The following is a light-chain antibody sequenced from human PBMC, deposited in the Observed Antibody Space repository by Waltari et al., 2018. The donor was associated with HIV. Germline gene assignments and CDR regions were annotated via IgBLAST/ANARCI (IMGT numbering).Light chain of an antibody. CDR1: QSILYSSDNRNY. J-gene: IGKJ4*01. Sequence: TQSPDSLPVSLGERATINCTSSQSILYSSDNRNYLAWYQQKARQPPKLLISWASTRESGVPDRFSASGSGTDFTLTITRLQAEDVAIYHCQQYFRIPPTFGGGTKVEIK. CDR3: QQYFRIPPT. V-gene: IGKV4-1*01. CDR2: WAS.